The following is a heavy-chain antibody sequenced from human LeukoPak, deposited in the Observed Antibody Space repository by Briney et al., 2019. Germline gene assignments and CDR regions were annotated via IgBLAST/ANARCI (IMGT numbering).Heavy chain of an antibody. V-gene: IGHV3-13*01. Sequence: GGSLRLSCAASGFTFSSYDMHWVRQATGKGLEWVSAIGTAGDTYYPGSVKGRFTISRENAKNSLYLQMNSLRAGDTAVYYCARASGSGSPYYFDYWGQGTLVTVSS. CDR2: IGTAGDT. CDR3: ARASGSGSPYYFDY. D-gene: IGHD3-10*01. CDR1: GFTFSSYD. J-gene: IGHJ4*02.